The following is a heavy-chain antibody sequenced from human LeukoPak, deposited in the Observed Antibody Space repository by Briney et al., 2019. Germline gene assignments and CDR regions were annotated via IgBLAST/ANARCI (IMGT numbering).Heavy chain of an antibody. Sequence: GGSLRLSCAASGFTFSTYPMHWVRQSPGKGLEWVALISADGNRKYYADSVKGRFAISRDNSKNTLSLQMNSLRAEDTAVYFCARARCGGDCQNWFDPWGQGTLVTVSS. V-gene: IGHV3-30*09. CDR2: ISADGNRK. D-gene: IGHD2-21*02. CDR1: GFTFSTYP. J-gene: IGHJ5*02. CDR3: ARARCGGDCQNWFDP.